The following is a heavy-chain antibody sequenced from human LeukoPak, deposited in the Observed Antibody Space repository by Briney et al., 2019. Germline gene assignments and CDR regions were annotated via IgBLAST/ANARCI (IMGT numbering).Heavy chain of an antibody. D-gene: IGHD1-26*01. J-gene: IGHJ4*02. CDR1: GFTFSTYW. Sequence: GGSLRLSCAASGFTFSTYWMTWVRQAPGKGLEWVANINQDGSEKNHVDSVKGRFTISRDNAKNSLYLQMNSLRAEDTAVYYCARDRGADDYWGQGTLVTVPS. V-gene: IGHV3-7*04. CDR3: ARDRGADDY. CDR2: INQDGSEK.